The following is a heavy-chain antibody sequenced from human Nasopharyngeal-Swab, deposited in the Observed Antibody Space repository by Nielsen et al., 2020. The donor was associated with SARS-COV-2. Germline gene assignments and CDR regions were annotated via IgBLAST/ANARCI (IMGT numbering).Heavy chain of an antibody. CDR2: IYSGGTK. D-gene: IGHD3-9*01. CDR1: GFVVSSNY. Sequence: GESLKISCAASGFVVSSNYMGWVRQAPGKGLEWVSVIYSGGTKYYADSVRGRFTISRLNSKNSLYLQMNSLRPEDTAVYYCAYSSYYDILTGLSYAFDYWGQGTLVTVSS. CDR3: AYSSYYDILTGLSYAFDY. J-gene: IGHJ4*02. V-gene: IGHV3-53*04.